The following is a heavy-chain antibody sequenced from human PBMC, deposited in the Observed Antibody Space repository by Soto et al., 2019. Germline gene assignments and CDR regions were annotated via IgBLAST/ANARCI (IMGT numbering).Heavy chain of an antibody. J-gene: IGHJ6*02. CDR2: ISEKGDTK. V-gene: IGHV3-23*01. CDR1: GFTFRSYA. Sequence: EVQLLESGGGLVQPGGSLRLSCAASGFTFRSYAMAWVRQAPGKGLEWVSGISEKGDTKNYADPVRGRFTISRDNSMNTLDLLMHSLRAEDTAVYYCVKDRATIFGVVWKYGMDVWGQGTTVYVSS. D-gene: IGHD3-3*01. CDR3: VKDRATIFGVVWKYGMDV.